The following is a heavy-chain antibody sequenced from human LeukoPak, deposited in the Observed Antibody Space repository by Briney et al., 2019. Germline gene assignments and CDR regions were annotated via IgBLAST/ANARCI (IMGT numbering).Heavy chain of an antibody. CDR2: ISSSGSTI. CDR3: AKDWSGDYNWSDP. Sequence: GGSLRLSCAASGFTFSSYEMNWVRQAPGKGLEWVSYISSSGSTIYYADSVKGRFIISRDNSKNILFLQMNSLRPEDTAVYYCAKDWSGDYNWSDPWGQGTLVTVSS. CDR1: GFTFSSYE. V-gene: IGHV3-48*03. J-gene: IGHJ5*02. D-gene: IGHD3-3*01.